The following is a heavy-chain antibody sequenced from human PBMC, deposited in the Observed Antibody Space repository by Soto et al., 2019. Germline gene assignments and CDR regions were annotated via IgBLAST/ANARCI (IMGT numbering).Heavy chain of an antibody. V-gene: IGHV5-10-1*01. CDR1: GYIFTSYW. J-gene: IGHJ6*02. CDR3: GGSSWGYYYYGMDV. D-gene: IGHD6-13*01. Sequence: VESLKISCKGSGYIFTSYWISWLLQMPGKGLEWMGRIDPSDSYTNYSPSFQGHVTISADKSISTAYLQWSSLKASDTAMYYCGGSSWGYYYYGMDVWGQGTTVTVSS. CDR2: IDPSDSYT.